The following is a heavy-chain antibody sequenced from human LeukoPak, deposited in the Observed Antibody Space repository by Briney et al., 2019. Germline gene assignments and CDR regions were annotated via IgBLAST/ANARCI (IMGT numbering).Heavy chain of an antibody. V-gene: IGHV1-69*13. CDR1: GGTFSSYA. J-gene: IGHJ4*02. CDR3: ARGPYDSSGYYPFDY. Sequence: SVKVSCKASGGTFSSYAISWVRQAPGQGLEWMGGIIPIFGTANYAQKFQGRVTITADESTSTAYMELSSLRSEDTAVYYCARGPYDSSGYYPFDYWGQGTLVTVSS. CDR2: IIPIFGTA. D-gene: IGHD3-22*01.